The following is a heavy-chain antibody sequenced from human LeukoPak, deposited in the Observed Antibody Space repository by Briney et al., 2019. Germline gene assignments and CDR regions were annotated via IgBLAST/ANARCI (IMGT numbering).Heavy chain of an antibody. Sequence: PGGSLRLSCAASGFTVSSNYMSWIRQAPGKGLEWVSYISSSGSTIYYADSVKGRFTISRDNAKNSLYLQMNSLRAEDTAVYYCASTTSITMVRGVITSFDYWGQGTLVTVSS. V-gene: IGHV3-11*01. J-gene: IGHJ4*02. CDR3: ASTTSITMVRGVITSFDY. CDR2: ISSSGSTI. D-gene: IGHD3-10*01. CDR1: GFTVSSNY.